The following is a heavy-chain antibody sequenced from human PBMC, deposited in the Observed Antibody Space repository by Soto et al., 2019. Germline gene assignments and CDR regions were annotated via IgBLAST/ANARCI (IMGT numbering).Heavy chain of an antibody. CDR3: ARRDKNDYGEYFHP. J-gene: IGHJ1*01. CDR2: ISYSGST. CDR1: GGSISNYF. V-gene: IGHV4-59*08. D-gene: IGHD3-16*01. Sequence: QVQLQESGPGLVKPSETLSLTCTVFGGSISNYFWSWIRQPPGKGLEWIGYISYSGSTNYNPSLKSRVTISVDTSKNQVSLKLTSVTAADTAAYYCARRDKNDYGEYFHPWGQGTLATVSS.